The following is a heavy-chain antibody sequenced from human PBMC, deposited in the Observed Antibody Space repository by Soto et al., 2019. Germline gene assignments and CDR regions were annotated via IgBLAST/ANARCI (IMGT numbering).Heavy chain of an antibody. Sequence: EVQLVQSGAEVKKPGESLRISCKGSGYTFTNYWISWVRQMPGKGLEWMGTIDPSDSYTNYSPSFQGHVTISADKSITTVYLQWSTLKASHTAMYFCARLGYDILTGYYGDYWGQGTLVTVSS. CDR1: GYTFTNYW. D-gene: IGHD3-9*01. CDR2: IDPSDSYT. V-gene: IGHV5-10-1*01. CDR3: ARLGYDILTGYYGDY. J-gene: IGHJ4*02.